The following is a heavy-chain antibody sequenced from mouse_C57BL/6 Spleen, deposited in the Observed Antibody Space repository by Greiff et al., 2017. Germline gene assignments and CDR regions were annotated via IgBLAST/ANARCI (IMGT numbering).Heavy chain of an antibody. D-gene: IGHD2-5*01. J-gene: IGHJ2*01. V-gene: IGHV5-17*01. CDR3: ARQSYSNYWFDY. CDR2: ISSGSSTI. Sequence: EVKLVESGGGLVKPGGSLKLSCAASGFTFSDYGMHWVRQAPEKGLEWVAYISSGSSTIYYADTVKGRFTISRDNAKNTLFLQMTSLRSEDTAMYYCARQSYSNYWFDYWGQGTTLTVSS. CDR1: GFTFSDYG.